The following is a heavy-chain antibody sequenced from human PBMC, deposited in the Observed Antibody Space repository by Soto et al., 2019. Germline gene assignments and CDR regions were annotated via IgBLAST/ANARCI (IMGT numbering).Heavy chain of an antibody. CDR3: ARGRPRVPQREGYYYDSSGYYPHYYYYGMDV. J-gene: IGHJ6*02. D-gene: IGHD3-22*01. Sequence: GASVKVSCEASGGTFSSYAISWVRQAPGQGLEWMGGIIPIFGTANYAQKFQGRVTITADESTSTAYMELSSLRSEDTAVYYCARGRPRVPQREGYYYDSSGYYPHYYYYGMDVWGQGTTVTVSS. V-gene: IGHV1-69*13. CDR1: GGTFSSYA. CDR2: IIPIFGTA.